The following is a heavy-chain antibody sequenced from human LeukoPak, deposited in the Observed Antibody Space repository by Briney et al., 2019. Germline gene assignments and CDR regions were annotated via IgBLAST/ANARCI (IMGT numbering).Heavy chain of an antibody. Sequence: SETLSLTCTVSGGSISSGGYSWSWIRQHPGKGLEWIGYIYYSGSTYYNPSLKSRVTISVDTSKNQFSLKLSSVTAADTAVYYCARVRGFYDSSGYYPYYFDYWGQGTLVTVSS. CDR3: ARVRGFYDSSGYYPYYFDY. J-gene: IGHJ4*02. CDR1: GGSISSGGYS. CDR2: IYYSGST. V-gene: IGHV4-31*03. D-gene: IGHD3-22*01.